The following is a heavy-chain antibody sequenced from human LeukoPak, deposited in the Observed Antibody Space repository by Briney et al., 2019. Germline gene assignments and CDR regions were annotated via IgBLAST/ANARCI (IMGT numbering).Heavy chain of an antibody. CDR2: IYSGGAT. Sequence: PGGSLRLSCAASGFTFNDYTMTWVRQAPGKGLEYVSVIYSGGATYYADSVKGRFTISRHNSKHTLYLQMNSLRAEDTAVYYCATLDLRGYYFDYWGQGTQVTVSS. D-gene: IGHD3-22*01. J-gene: IGHJ4*02. CDR3: ATLDLRGYYFDY. V-gene: IGHV3-53*04. CDR1: GFTFNDYT.